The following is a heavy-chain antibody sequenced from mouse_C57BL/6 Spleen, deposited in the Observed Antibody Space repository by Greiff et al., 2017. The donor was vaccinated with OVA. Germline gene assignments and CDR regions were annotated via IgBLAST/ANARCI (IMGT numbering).Heavy chain of an antibody. J-gene: IGHJ3*01. V-gene: IGHV3-6*01. D-gene: IGHD1-1*01. CDR3: ARELYYYGSSRFAY. Sequence: EVQVVESGPGLVKPSQSLSLTCSVTGYSITSGYYWNWIRQFPGNKLEWMGYISYDGSNNYNPSLKNRISITRDTSKNQFFLKLNSVTTEDTATYYCARELYYYGSSRFAYWGQGTLVTVSA. CDR1: GYSITSGYY. CDR2: ISYDGSN.